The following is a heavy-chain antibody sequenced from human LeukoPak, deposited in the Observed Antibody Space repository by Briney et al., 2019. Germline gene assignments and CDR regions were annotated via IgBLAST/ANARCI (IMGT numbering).Heavy chain of an antibody. J-gene: IGHJ5*02. CDR3: ARGIRYDFWSGYYSWFDP. CDR2: IYYSGST. Sequence: PSETLSLTCTVSGGSFSSSSYYWGWIRQPPGKGLEWIGSIYYSGSTYYNPSLKSRVTISVDTSKNQFSLKLSSVTAADTAVYYCARGIRYDFWSGYYSWFDPWGQGTLVTVSS. D-gene: IGHD3-3*01. V-gene: IGHV4-39*01. CDR1: GGSFSSSSYY.